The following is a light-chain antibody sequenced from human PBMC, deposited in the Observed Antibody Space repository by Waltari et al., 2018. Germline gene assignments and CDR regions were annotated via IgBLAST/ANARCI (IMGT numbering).Light chain of an antibody. Sequence: QSALTQPASVSGSPGQSITISCTGTNSDVGGYNYFSWYQQHPGKAPKLMIYDVTKRPSGVSNRFSGSKSANTASLTISGLQAEDEADYYCSSYTTSSTLGVFGGGTKLTVL. V-gene: IGLV2-14*03. CDR1: NSDVGGYNY. CDR3: SSYTTSSTLGV. CDR2: DVT. J-gene: IGLJ3*02.